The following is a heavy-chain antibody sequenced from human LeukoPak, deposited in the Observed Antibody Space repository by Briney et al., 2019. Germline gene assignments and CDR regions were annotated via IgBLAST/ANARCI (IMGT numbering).Heavy chain of an antibody. Sequence: GGSLGLSCTASGFTFSTYAMHWVRQAPGKGLEWVAAIPYDGSNTYYLDSVRGRFTISRDNSENTLFLQMNSLRVEDTAVYYCARDVGATSLYNWFDPWGQGTLVTVSS. J-gene: IGHJ5*02. V-gene: IGHV3-33*05. CDR1: GFTFSTYA. CDR3: ARDVGATSLYNWFDP. CDR2: IPYDGSNT. D-gene: IGHD1-26*01.